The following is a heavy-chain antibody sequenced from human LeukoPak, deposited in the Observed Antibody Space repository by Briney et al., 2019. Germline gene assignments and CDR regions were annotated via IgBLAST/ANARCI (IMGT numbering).Heavy chain of an antibody. Sequence: PSETLSLTCTVSGGSISSYYWSWIRQPPGKGLEWIGYIYYSGSTNYNPSLKSRVTISVDTSKNQFSLKLSSVTAADTAVYYCARDGSYSNYFDYWGQGNLVTVSS. D-gene: IGHD4-11*01. CDR3: ARDGSYSNYFDY. V-gene: IGHV4-59*01. CDR2: IYYSGST. J-gene: IGHJ4*02. CDR1: GGSISSYY.